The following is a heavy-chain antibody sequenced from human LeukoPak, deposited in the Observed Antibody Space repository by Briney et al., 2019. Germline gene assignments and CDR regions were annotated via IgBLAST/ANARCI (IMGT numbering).Heavy chain of an antibody. Sequence: PGGSLRLSCAASGFTFASSWMSWVRQAPGRGLEWVANIEQDGSEKYYVDSVKGRFTISRDNAKNSLFLQMNSLRAEDTAMYYCARPPSGTQGSFEYWGQGTLVTVSS. CDR1: GFTFASSW. CDR3: ARPPSGTQGSFEY. CDR2: IEQDGSEK. V-gene: IGHV3-7*04. J-gene: IGHJ4*02.